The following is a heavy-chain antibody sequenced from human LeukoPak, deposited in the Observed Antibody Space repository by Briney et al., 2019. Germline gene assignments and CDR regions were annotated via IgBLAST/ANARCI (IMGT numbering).Heavy chain of an antibody. Sequence: GGSLRLSCAASGFTFSSYEMNWVRQAPGKGLEWAAVISYDGSNTYHVDSVKGRFTISRDNTKNTLYLQMSSLRAEDTAVYYCARDGGGDYFDFWGQGTLVTVSS. D-gene: IGHD2-21*01. CDR2: ISYDGSNT. J-gene: IGHJ4*02. CDR1: GFTFSSYE. CDR3: ARDGGGDYFDF. V-gene: IGHV3-30*03.